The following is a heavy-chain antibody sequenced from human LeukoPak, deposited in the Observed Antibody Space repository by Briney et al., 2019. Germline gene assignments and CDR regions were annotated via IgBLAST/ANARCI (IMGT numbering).Heavy chain of an antibody. V-gene: IGHV3-9*01. D-gene: IGHD6-19*01. J-gene: IGHJ4*02. CDR3: AKGQIAVAGGSFDY. CDR2: ISWNGGSI. Sequence: GRSLRLSCAASGFTFDDYAMHWVRQAPGKGLEWVSGISWNGGSIGYADSVKGRFTISRDNAKNSLYLQMNSLRAEDTALYYCAKGQIAVAGGSFDYWGQGTLVTVSS. CDR1: GFTFDDYA.